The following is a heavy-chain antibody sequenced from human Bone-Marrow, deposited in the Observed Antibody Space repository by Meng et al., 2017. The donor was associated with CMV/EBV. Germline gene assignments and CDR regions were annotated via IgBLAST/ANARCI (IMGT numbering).Heavy chain of an antibody. V-gene: IGHV3-23*01. Sequence: GFTFSSYAMSWVRQAPGKGLEWVSAISGGGGSTYYADSVKGRFTTSRDNSKNTLYLQMNSLRAEDTAVYYCAKEDCTNGVCYGGFDYWGQGTLVTVSS. CDR2: ISGGGGST. CDR3: AKEDCTNGVCYGGFDY. CDR1: GFTFSSYA. D-gene: IGHD2-8*01. J-gene: IGHJ4*02.